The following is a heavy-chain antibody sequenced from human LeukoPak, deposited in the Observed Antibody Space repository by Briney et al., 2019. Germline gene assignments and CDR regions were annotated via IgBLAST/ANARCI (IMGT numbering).Heavy chain of an antibody. D-gene: IGHD3-16*01. V-gene: IGHV1-24*01. J-gene: IGHJ5*02. CDR1: GYTLTELS. CDR2: FDPEDGET. Sequence: ASVKVSCKVSGYTLTELSMHWVRQAPGKGLEWMGGFDPEDGETIYEQKFQGRVTMTEDTSTDTAYMELGSLRSEDTAVYYCPTGSRDYQFDPWGQGTLVTVSS. CDR3: PTGSRDYQFDP.